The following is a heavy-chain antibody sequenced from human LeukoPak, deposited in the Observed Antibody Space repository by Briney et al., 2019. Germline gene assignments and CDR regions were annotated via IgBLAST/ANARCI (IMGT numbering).Heavy chain of an antibody. CDR2: ISGSGGST. CDR3: AKPLAVEMATTDY. V-gene: IGHV3-23*01. J-gene: IGHJ4*02. D-gene: IGHD5-24*01. CDR1: GFTFSSYA. Sequence: GGSLRLSCAAPGFTFSSYAMSWVRQAPGKGLEWVSAISGSGGSTYYADSVKGRFTISRDNSKNTLYLQMNSLRAEDTAVYYCAKPLAVEMATTDYWGQGTLVTVSS.